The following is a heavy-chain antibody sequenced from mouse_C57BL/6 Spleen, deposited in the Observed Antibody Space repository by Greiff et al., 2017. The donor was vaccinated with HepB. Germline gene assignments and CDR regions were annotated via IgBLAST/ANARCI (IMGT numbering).Heavy chain of an antibody. J-gene: IGHJ2*01. CDR2: IYPSDSET. Sequence: QVQLQQPGAELVRPGSSVKLSCKASGYTFTSYWKDWVKQRPGQGLEWIGNIYPSDSETHYNQKFKDKATLTVDKSSSTAYMQLSSLTSEDSAVYYCARSPYYGYNYFDYWGQGTTLTVSS. CDR1: GYTFTSYW. V-gene: IGHV1-61*01. CDR3: ARSPYYGYNYFDY. D-gene: IGHD2-9*01.